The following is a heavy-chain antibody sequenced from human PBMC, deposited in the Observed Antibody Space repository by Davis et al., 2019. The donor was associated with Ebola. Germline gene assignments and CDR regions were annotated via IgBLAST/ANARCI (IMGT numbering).Heavy chain of an antibody. J-gene: IGHJ6*04. CDR1: GYTLTELS. CDR3: ATDLRVTMVRGVPVLFYYGMDV. D-gene: IGHD3-10*01. V-gene: IGHV1-24*01. CDR2: FDPEDGET. Sequence: ASVKVSCKVSGYTLTELSMHWVRQAPGKGLEWMGGFDPEDGETIYAQKFQGRVTMTEDTSTDTAYMELSSLRSEDTAVYYCATDLRVTMVRGVPVLFYYGMDVWGKGTTVTVSS.